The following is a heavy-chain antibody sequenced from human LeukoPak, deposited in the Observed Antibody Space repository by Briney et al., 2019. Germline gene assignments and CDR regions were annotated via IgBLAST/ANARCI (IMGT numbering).Heavy chain of an antibody. Sequence: GASVKVSCKASGYTFTSYYMHWVRQAPGQALEWMGVINPSGGSTSYAQKFQGRVTMTRDTYTNTVYMELSSLRSEDTAVYYCARAEEMATITDYWGQGTLVTVSS. D-gene: IGHD5-24*01. V-gene: IGHV1-46*01. CDR3: ARAEEMATITDY. J-gene: IGHJ4*02. CDR1: GYTFTSYY. CDR2: INPSGGST.